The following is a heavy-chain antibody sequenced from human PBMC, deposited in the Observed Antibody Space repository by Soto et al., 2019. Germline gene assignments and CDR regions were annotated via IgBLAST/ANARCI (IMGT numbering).Heavy chain of an antibody. J-gene: IGHJ4*02. CDR1: GGSIISGDYY. Sequence: SETLSLTCTVSGGSIISGDYYWSWIRQPPGKGLEWIGYIYYSGSTYYNPSLKSRVTISVDTSKNQFSLKLSSVTAADTAVYYCATMGTPATGLYFFDYWGQGSLVTVSS. CDR3: ATMGTPATGLYFFDY. V-gene: IGHV4-30-4*01. CDR2: IYYSGST. D-gene: IGHD2-15*01.